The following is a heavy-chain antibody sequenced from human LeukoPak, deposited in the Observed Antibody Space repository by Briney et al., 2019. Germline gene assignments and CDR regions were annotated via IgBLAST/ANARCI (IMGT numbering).Heavy chain of an antibody. Sequence: ASVKVSCKASGYTFTGYYIHWVRQAPGQGLEWMGWINPNSGGTSYAQKFQGRVTMTRDTSITTAYMELSGLRFDDTAVDYCARVFYCSGGVGYLDSWGQGTLVTVSS. CDR1: GYTFTGYY. CDR2: INPNSGGT. V-gene: IGHV1-2*02. D-gene: IGHD2-15*01. J-gene: IGHJ5*01. CDR3: ARVFYCSGGVGYLDS.